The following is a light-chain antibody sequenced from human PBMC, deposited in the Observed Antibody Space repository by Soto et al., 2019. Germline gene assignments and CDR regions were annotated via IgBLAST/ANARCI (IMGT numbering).Light chain of an antibody. Sequence: DIVMTQSPLSLPVTPGEPASISCRSSQSLLHSNGYNYLDWYLQKPGQSPQLLIYLGSNRASGVPARVSGRGSGTDFTLKISRVGAEDVGVYYCMQALQTPPLFTFGPGTKVDIK. J-gene: IGKJ3*01. CDR2: LGS. CDR1: QSLLHSNGYNY. V-gene: IGKV2-28*01. CDR3: MQALQTPPLFT.